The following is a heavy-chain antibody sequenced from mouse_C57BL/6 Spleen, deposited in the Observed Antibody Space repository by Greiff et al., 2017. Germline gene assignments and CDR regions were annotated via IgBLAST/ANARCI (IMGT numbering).Heavy chain of an antibody. V-gene: IGHV1-55*01. CDR1: GYTFTSYW. Sequence: QVQLQQPGAELVKPGASVKMSCKASGYTFTSYWITWVKQRPGHGLEWIGDIYPGSGSTNYNEKFKSKATLTVDTSSSTTYMQLNSLASEDSAVYYSARTKGIYWMDDWGQGTSVTVSS. D-gene: IGHD1-1*01. J-gene: IGHJ4*01. CDR2: IYPGSGST. CDR3: ARTKGIYWMDD.